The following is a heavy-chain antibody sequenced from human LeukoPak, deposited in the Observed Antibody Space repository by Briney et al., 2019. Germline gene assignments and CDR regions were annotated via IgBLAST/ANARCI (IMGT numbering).Heavy chain of an antibody. D-gene: IGHD3-3*01. V-gene: IGHV1-2*02. CDR2: INPNSGGT. CDR3: ARANPLTIFGVVNFDY. J-gene: IGHJ4*02. CDR1: GYTFVGYY. Sequence: GASVNVSCKASGYTFVGYYMHWVRQAPGQGLEWMGWINPNSGGTNYAQKFQGRVTMTRDTSISTAYMELSRLRSDDTAVYYCARANPLTIFGVVNFDYWGQGTLVTVSS.